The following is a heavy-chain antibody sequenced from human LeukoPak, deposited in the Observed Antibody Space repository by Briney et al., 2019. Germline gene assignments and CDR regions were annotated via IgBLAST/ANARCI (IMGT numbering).Heavy chain of an antibody. J-gene: IGHJ4*02. Sequence: GESLKISCKTSGYRFTSYWIGWVRQMPGKGLEWMGIIDPSDSETRYTPSFQGQVTISVDKSLTTADLQWNSLQASDTAMYYCARQTAMGRSGDYWGQGTLVTVSS. D-gene: IGHD5-18*01. CDR3: ARQTAMGRSGDY. CDR1: GYRFTSYW. V-gene: IGHV5-51*01. CDR2: IDPSDSET.